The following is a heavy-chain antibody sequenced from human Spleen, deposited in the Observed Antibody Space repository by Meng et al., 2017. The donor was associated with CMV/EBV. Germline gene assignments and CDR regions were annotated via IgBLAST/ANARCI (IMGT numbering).Heavy chain of an antibody. V-gene: IGHV1-69*10. D-gene: IGHD5-18*01. CDR1: GCTFSTYA. J-gene: IGHJ4*02. CDR2: IIPVLGVT. Sequence: SMKVSCKPSGCTFSTYAISWVRQALGQGLEWMGGIIPVLGVTSYAQKFQDTVTMTADKFPSTVYMDLISLRSEDTAIYYCATAQGPMRGYRFVYLGYYWGQGTLVTVSS. CDR3: ATAQGPMRGYRFVYLGYY.